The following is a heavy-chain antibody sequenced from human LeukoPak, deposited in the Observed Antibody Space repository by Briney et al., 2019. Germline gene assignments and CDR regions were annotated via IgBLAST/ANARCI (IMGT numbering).Heavy chain of an antibody. CDR3: ARTLSGSYRDY. J-gene: IGHJ4*02. V-gene: IGHV3-23*01. Sequence: PGGSLRLSCAASGFTFSSYAMSWVRQAPGKGLEWVSSITGNGGSTYYTDSVKGRFTISRDNSKNTLYLQMNSLRAEDTAVFYCARTLSGSYRDYWGQGTLVTVSS. CDR1: GFTFSSYA. CDR2: ITGNGGST. D-gene: IGHD1-26*01.